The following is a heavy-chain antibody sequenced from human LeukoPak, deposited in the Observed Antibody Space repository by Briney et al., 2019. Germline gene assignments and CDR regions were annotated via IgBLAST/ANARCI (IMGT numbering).Heavy chain of an antibody. CDR1: GFTFSSYA. D-gene: IGHD3-10*01. CDR2: ISGSGGST. J-gene: IGHJ1*01. CDR3: ATSKAVLHSFPQH. V-gene: IGHV3-23*01. Sequence: GGSLRLSCAASGFTFSSYAMSWVRQAPGKGLEWVSSISGSGGSTYYADSVKGRLTISRDNSKNTLYLQMTSLRAEDTAVYYCATSKAVLHSFPQHRGQGTLGTVSS.